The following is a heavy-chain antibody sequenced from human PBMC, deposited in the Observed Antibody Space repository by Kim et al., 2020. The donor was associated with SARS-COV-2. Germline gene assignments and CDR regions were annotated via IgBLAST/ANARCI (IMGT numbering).Heavy chain of an antibody. Sequence: ASVKVSCKASGYTFTSYGISWVRQAPGQGLEWMGWISAYNGNTNYAQKLQGRVTMTTDTSTSTAYMELRSLRSDDTAVYYCARDNHPYGSGRIKSNTYYYYGMDVWGQGTTVTVSS. V-gene: IGHV1-18*01. D-gene: IGHD3-10*01. CDR1: GYTFTSYG. J-gene: IGHJ6*02. CDR2: ISAYNGNT. CDR3: ARDNHPYGSGRIKSNTYYYYGMDV.